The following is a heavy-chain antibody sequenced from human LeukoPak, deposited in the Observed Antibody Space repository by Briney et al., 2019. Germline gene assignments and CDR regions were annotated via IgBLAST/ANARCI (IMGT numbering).Heavy chain of an antibody. J-gene: IGHJ4*02. CDR1: GFTFSSHG. D-gene: IGHD3-10*01. CDR3: ARHLNYYLDY. Sequence: GGSLRLSCAMSGFTFSSHGMHWVRQAPGKGLVWVSRISSDGSITGYADSVKGRFTISRDNAKNTLYLQMNSLRAEDTAVYYCARHLNYYLDYWGQGTLVTVSS. CDR2: ISSDGSIT. V-gene: IGHV3-74*01.